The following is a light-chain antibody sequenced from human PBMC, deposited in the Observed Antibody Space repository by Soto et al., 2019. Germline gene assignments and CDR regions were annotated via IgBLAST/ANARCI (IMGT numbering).Light chain of an antibody. Sequence: IQLTQSPSFLSASVGDRVTITCRASQGISSFLAWYQQKPGKAPKLLIYEASTLQSGVPSRFSGSGSGTEFTLTISSLQPEDFATYYCQQLNSYPLTFGGGTKVEIK. J-gene: IGKJ4*01. CDR2: EAS. CDR1: QGISSF. V-gene: IGKV1-9*01. CDR3: QQLNSYPLT.